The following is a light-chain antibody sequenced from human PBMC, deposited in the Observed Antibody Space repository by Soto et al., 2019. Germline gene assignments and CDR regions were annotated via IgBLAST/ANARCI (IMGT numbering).Light chain of an antibody. CDR3: AAWDGSLYGRV. CDR1: RSNIGSNP. CDR2: SNN. V-gene: IGLV1-44*01. J-gene: IGLJ1*01. Sequence: QSVLTQPPSASGTPGQRVTISCSGSRSNIGSNPVNWYQQLPGTAPKLLIDSNNQRPSGVPDRFSGSRSGTSASLAISGLQAEDEADYDCAAWDGSLYGRVFGTGTKVTVL.